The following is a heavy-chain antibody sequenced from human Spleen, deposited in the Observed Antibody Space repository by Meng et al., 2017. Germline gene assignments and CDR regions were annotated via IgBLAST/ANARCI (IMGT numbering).Heavy chain of an antibody. J-gene: IGHJ3*02. CDR3: TMYRSGHI. CDR1: GGTFRGFD. CDR2: IKSQPNRFPA. Sequence: GGSLRLSCAVSGGTFRGFDLNWVRQASGKGLELVGRIKSQPNRFPAAYPASLKGRFTVSRDDSKNTAYLQMDSLIPEDTAVYYCTMYRSGHIWGQGTMVTVSS. D-gene: IGHD6-19*01. V-gene: IGHV3-73*01.